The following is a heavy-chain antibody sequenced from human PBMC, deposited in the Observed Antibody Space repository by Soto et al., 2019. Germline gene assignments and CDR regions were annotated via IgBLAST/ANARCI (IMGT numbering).Heavy chain of an antibody. CDR2: IKQDGSEK. CDR1: GFTFSSYW. J-gene: IGHJ4*02. D-gene: IGHD3-3*01. CDR3: SRGGRRITIFGVVTGSPLDY. Sequence: PGGSLRLSCAASGFTFSSYWMSWVRQAPGKGLEWVANIKQDGSEKYYVDFVKGRFTISRDNAKNSLYLQMNSLRAEDTAVYYCSRGGRRITIFGVVTGSPLDYWGQGTLVTVSS. V-gene: IGHV3-7*04.